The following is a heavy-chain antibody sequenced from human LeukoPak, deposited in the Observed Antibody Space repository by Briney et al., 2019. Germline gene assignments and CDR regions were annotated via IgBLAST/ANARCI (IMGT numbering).Heavy chain of an antibody. D-gene: IGHD4-23*01. Sequence: SETLSLTCAVSGESFNGYYWSWIRQSPGTGLEWIGEINHSGHTNYNPSLKSRVTISVDTSKNQFSLKMNSVTAADTAVYYCALPTVVAPDDAFDIWGQGTMVTVSS. J-gene: IGHJ3*02. CDR1: GESFNGYY. CDR3: ALPTVVAPDDAFDI. V-gene: IGHV4-34*01. CDR2: INHSGHT.